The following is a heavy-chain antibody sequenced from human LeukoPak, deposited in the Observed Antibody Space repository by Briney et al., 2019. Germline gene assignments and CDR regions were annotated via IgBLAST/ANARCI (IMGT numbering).Heavy chain of an antibody. V-gene: IGHV1-8*01. CDR2: MNPNSGNT. J-gene: IGHJ5*02. Sequence: EASVKVSCKASGYTFTSYDINWVRQATGQGLEWMGWMNPNSGNTGYAQKFQGRVTMTRNTSISTAYMELSSLRSEDTAVYYCARRAMVQRGKNWFDPWGQGTLVTVSS. D-gene: IGHD3-10*01. CDR1: GYTFTSYD. CDR3: ARRAMVQRGKNWFDP.